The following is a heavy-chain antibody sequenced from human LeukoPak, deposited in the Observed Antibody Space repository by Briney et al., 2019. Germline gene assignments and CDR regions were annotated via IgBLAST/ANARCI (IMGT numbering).Heavy chain of an antibody. J-gene: IGHJ4*02. CDR1: GFTFSTYW. CDR3: SRDPGRGFDS. CDR2: IKEDGRQK. Sequence: GGSLRLSCAASGFTFSTYWMTWVRQAPGKGLEWVANIKEDGRQKYYVESVKGRFTISRDQAKNSVYLQMNSLRAEDTAVYYCSRDPGRGFDSWGQGTLVTVSA. V-gene: IGHV3-7*01. D-gene: IGHD1-14*01.